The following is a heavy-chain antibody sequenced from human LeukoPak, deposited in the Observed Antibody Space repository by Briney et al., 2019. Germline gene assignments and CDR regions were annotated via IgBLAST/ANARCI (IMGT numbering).Heavy chain of an antibody. CDR2: ISYDGSNK. J-gene: IGHJ4*02. V-gene: IGHV3-30*18. Sequence: SGRTLRISCAAAGFTFSSYGMLWVRQAPGKGLEWVEVISYDGSNKYYADSVKGRFTISRDNSKNTLYLQMNSLRAEDTAVYHGAKDLGSRSGSYKDYWGQGTLVTVSS. CDR1: GFTFSSYG. D-gene: IGHD1-26*01. CDR3: AKDLGSRSGSYKDY.